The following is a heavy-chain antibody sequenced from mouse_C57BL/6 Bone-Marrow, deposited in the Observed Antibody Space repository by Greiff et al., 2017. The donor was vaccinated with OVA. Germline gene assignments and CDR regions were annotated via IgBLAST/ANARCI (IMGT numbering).Heavy chain of an antibody. J-gene: IGHJ1*03. V-gene: IGHV1-69*01. Sequence: QVQLQQSGAELVMPGASVKLSCKASGYTFTSYWMHWVKQRPGQGLEWIGEIDPSDSYTNYNQKFKGKSTLTVDKSSSTAYMQLSSLTSEDSAVYYCATRLLWYFDVWGTGTTVTVSS. CDR1: GYTFTSYW. CDR2: IDPSDSYT. D-gene: IGHD1-1*01. CDR3: ATRLLWYFDV.